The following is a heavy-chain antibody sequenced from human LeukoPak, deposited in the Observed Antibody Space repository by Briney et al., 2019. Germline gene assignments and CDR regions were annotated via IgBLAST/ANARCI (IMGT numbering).Heavy chain of an antibody. CDR1: GFTFSNYA. Sequence: GGSLRLSCAASGFTFSNYAMSWVRQAPGKGLDWVSAISRSGGSTDYADSVKGRFTISRDNSKNTLYLQMNSLRAEDTAVYYCAKDNFVGAQDYWGQGTLDTVSS. CDR2: ISRSGGST. D-gene: IGHD1-26*01. J-gene: IGHJ4*02. CDR3: AKDNFVGAQDY. V-gene: IGHV3-23*01.